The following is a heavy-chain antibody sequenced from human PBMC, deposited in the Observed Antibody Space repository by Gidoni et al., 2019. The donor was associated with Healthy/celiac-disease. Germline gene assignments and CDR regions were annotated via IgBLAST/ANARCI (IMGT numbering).Heavy chain of an antibody. CDR2: ISGSGGST. V-gene: IGHV3-23*01. J-gene: IGHJ4*02. D-gene: IGHD6-19*01. Sequence: EVQLLESGGGLVQPGGSLRLSCAASGFTFSRYAMSWVRQAPGKGLEWVSAISGSGGSTYYADSVKGRFTISRDNSKNTLYLQMNSLRAEDTAVYYCAKANSGYSSGWYEAYWGQGTLVTVSS. CDR1: GFTFSRYA. CDR3: AKANSGYSSGWYEAY.